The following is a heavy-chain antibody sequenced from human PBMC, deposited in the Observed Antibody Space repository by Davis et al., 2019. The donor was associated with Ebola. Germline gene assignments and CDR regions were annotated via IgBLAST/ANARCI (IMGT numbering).Heavy chain of an antibody. D-gene: IGHD4-17*01. Sequence: PSETLSLTCAVYGGSFSGYYWSWIRQPPGKGLEWIGEINHSGSTNYNPSLKSRVTISVDTSKNQFSLKLSSVTAADTAVYYCARGGAGGDYFWGYFDYWGQGTLVTVSS. CDR3: ARGGAGGDYFWGYFDY. CDR1: GGSFSGYY. CDR2: INHSGST. J-gene: IGHJ4*02. V-gene: IGHV4-34*01.